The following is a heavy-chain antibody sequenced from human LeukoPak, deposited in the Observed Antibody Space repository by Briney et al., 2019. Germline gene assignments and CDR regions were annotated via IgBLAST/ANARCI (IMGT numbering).Heavy chain of an antibody. CDR2: ISSSGSTI. CDR3: ARVPARIAAAGTADY. J-gene: IGHJ4*02. CDR1: GFTFSSYE. V-gene: IGHV3-48*03. D-gene: IGHD6-13*01. Sequence: GGSLRLSCAASGFTFSSYEMNWVRQAPGKGLEWVSYISSSGSTIYYADSVKGRFTISRDNAKNSLYLQMNSLRAEDTAVYYCARVPARIAAAGTADYWAREPWSPSPQ.